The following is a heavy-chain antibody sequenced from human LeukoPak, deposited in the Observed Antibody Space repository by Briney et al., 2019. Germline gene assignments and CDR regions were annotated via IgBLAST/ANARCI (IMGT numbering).Heavy chain of an antibody. J-gene: IGHJ4*02. V-gene: IGHV1-2*02. CDR3: VREGEGPLSKDFDC. D-gene: IGHD2/OR15-2a*01. CDR1: GDTFTDHY. CDR2: IGPHSTFT. Sequence: WASLRVSCTPPGDTFTDHYIHWVRQGPGQGLERMGYIGPHSTFTSSPQEIQGRVTMTRDASMSTAYMELTRLTSDDTAVYYCVREGEGPLSKDFDCWGQGTLVSVSS.